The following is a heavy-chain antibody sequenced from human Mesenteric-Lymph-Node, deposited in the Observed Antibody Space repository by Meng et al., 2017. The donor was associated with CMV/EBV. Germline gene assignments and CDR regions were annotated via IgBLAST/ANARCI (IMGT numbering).Heavy chain of an antibody. Sequence: RHWVRQGPGKGLVWVSRIKSDGSSTSYADSVQGRFTISRDNAKNTLYLQMNSLRVEDTAVYYCAREMAAAGTTFDYWGQGTLVTVSS. J-gene: IGHJ4*02. CDR3: AREMAAAGTTFDY. CDR2: IKSDGSST. D-gene: IGHD6-13*01. V-gene: IGHV3-74*01.